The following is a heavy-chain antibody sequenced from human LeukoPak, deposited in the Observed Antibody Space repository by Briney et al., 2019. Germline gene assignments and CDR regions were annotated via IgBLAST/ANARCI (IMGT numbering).Heavy chain of an antibody. V-gene: IGHV1-8*01. CDR3: ARGSSRDGYNSYY. J-gene: IGHJ4*02. D-gene: IGHD5-24*01. CDR2: MNPNSGNT. Sequence: GASVTVSCKASGYTFTSYDINWVRQATGQGLEWMGWMNPNSGNTGYAQKFQGRVTMTRSTSISTAYTELSSLRCEDTAVYYWARGSSRDGYNSYYWGQGTLVTVSS. CDR1: GYTFTSYD.